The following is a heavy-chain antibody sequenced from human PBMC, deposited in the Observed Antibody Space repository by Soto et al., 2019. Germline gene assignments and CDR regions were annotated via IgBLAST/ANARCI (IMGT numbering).Heavy chain of an antibody. V-gene: IGHV3-30-3*01. CDR2: ITPDGNRA. Sequence: QVQLVESGGDVDQPGRSLRLSCAASGSTFSSYDIHWVRQAPGKGLEWVAHITPDGNRAYYADSVKGRFTVSRDNARNTVYLQVKSLRPEDTAVYHCVRGPSHGAFDIWGQGTLVTVSS. J-gene: IGHJ3*02. CDR1: GSTFSSYD. CDR3: VRGPSHGAFDI.